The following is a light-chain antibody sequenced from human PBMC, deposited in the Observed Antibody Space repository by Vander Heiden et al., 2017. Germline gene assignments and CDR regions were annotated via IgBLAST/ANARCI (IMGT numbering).Light chain of an antibody. CDR3: NSYTTKNTLV. CDR1: SSDVGAYDY. Sequence: SALTQPASVSGAPGQSITISCTGTSSDVGAYDYVSWYQHRPGKATKLIIYDVSPRPSGVSDRFSGSKSGITASLSISGVQAEDEADYYCNSYTTKNTLVFGSGT. V-gene: IGLV2-14*03. CDR2: DVS. J-gene: IGLJ1*01.